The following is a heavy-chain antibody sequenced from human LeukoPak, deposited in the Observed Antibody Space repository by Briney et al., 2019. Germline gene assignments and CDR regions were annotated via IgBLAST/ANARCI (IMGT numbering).Heavy chain of an antibody. V-gene: IGHV4-34*01. CDR1: GGSFSGYY. CDR2: INHSGST. J-gene: IGHJ4*02. D-gene: IGHD3-3*01. CDR3: ASAPRPMYYDFWSGYFDY. Sequence: PSKTLSLTCAVYGGSFSGYYWSWIRQPPGKGLEWIGEINHSGSTNYNPSLKSRVTISVDTSKNQFSLKLSSVTAADTAVYYCASAPRPMYYDFWSGYFDYWGQGTLVTVSS.